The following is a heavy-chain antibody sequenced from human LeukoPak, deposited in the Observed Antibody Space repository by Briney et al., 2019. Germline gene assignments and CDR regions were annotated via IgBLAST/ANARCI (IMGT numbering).Heavy chain of an antibody. CDR3: ATGLVTSLAEYFQH. D-gene: IGHD3-9*01. CDR1: GFTFDDYA. J-gene: IGHJ1*01. CDR2: ISWNSGSI. Sequence: GGSLRLSCAASGFTFDDYAMHWVRQAPGKGLEWVSGISWNSGSIGYADSVKGRFTISRDNAKNSLYLQMNSLRAEDTALYYCATGLVTSLAEYFQHWGQGTLVTVSS. V-gene: IGHV3-9*01.